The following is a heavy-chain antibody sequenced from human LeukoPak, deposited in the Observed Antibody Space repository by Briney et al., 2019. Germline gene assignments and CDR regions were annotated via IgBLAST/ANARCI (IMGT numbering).Heavy chain of an antibody. CDR3: AKSRSGSANWALRIFDN. D-gene: IGHD3-10*01. J-gene: IGHJ4*02. CDR1: GFSFGSGA. Sequence: SGGSLRLSCVVSGFSFGSGAMSWVRQAPGRGLEWVSSISPGGGTTYYADSVKGRFTISRDNSENTLYVEMNSLRAEDTAIYYCAKSRSGSANWALRIFDNWGQGTLVSVSS. CDR2: ISPGGGTT. V-gene: IGHV3-23*01.